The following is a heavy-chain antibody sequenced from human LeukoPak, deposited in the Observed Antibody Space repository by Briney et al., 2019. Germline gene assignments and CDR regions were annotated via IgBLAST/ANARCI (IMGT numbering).Heavy chain of an antibody. CDR3: ARVFDS. CDR1: GGSVYTSDYY. CDR2: IFYTGKT. V-gene: IGHV4-39*07. J-gene: IGHJ4*02. Sequence: SETLSLPCTVSGGSVYTSDYYWGWVRQPPGKGPEWIGDIFYTGKTNYNPSLKSRVSISIDTSKNQFSLKLTSVTAADTAVYYCARVFDSWGQGTLVTVSS.